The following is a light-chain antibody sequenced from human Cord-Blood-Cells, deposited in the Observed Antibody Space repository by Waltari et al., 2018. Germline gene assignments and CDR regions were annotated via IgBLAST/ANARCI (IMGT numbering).Light chain of an antibody. Sequence: DIVMTQTPETLALSPGERATINCKSSQSVLYSSNNKNYLAWYQQKPGQPPKLLIYWASTRESGVPDRFSGSGSGTDFTLTISSLQAEDVAVYYCQQYYSTPYTFGQGTKLEIK. J-gene: IGKJ2*01. V-gene: IGKV4-1*01. CDR2: WAS. CDR1: QSVLYSSNNKNY. CDR3: QQYYSTPYT.